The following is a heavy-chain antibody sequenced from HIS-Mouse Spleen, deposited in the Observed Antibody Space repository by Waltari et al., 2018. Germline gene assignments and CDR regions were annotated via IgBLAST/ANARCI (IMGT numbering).Heavy chain of an antibody. D-gene: IGHD6-13*01. V-gene: IGHV4-39*07. CDR1: GGPISSSRYY. CDR3: AREIPYSSSWYDWYFDL. J-gene: IGHJ2*01. CDR2: IYYSGGT. Sequence: QLQLQESGPGLVKPSETLSLTCTVSGGPISSSRYYWGWIRQPPGKGLEWIGRIYYSGGTYYNPPLKSRVTISVDPAKNQFSLKLSSVTAADTAVYYCAREIPYSSSWYDWYFDLWGRGTLVTVSS.